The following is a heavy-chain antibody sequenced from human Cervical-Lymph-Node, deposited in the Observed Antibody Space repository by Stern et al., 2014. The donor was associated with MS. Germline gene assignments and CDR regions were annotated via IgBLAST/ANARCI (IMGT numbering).Heavy chain of an antibody. CDR2: ATYDGSDQ. Sequence: MQLVESGGGVVQPGKSLRLSCAASGFTFSDYGMHWVRQAPGKGLEWVALATYDGSDQYYADSVKGRFTVSRDNSKNTVLLQMNGRRPEDTAVYFCARDRGLTHYFYGMDVWGQGTTVTVSS. CDR1: GFTFSDYG. D-gene: IGHD3-10*01. V-gene: IGHV3-30*03. J-gene: IGHJ6*02. CDR3: ARDRGLTHYFYGMDV.